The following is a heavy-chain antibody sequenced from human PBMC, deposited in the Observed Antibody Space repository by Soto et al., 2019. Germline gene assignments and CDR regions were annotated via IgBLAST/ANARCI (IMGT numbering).Heavy chain of an antibody. J-gene: IGHJ1*01. V-gene: IGHV3-30-3*01. Sequence: QVQLVESGGGVVQPGRSLRLSCAASGFTFSSYAMRWVRQAPGKGLEWVAVISYDGSNKNYADSVKGRFTISRDSSKNTLYLQMNSLRAEDTAVYYCARDTHYYDSSGYFQHWGQGTLVTVSS. CDR3: ARDTHYYDSSGYFQH. CDR2: ISYDGSNK. CDR1: GFTFSSYA. D-gene: IGHD3-22*01.